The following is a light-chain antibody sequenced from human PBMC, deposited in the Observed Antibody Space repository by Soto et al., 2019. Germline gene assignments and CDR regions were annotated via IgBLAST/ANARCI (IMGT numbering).Light chain of an antibody. CDR3: QQYKDYPLT. CDR2: KAS. CDR1: QSISSW. J-gene: IGKJ4*01. V-gene: IGKV1-5*03. Sequence: DVQMNQSPSTLSASVGDSVTITCRASQSISSWLAWYQQNPGKAPKFLIYKASTLESGVPSRFSGSGSGTELNLTISSVQPDDFATYYCQQYKDYPLTXGGGTKVDIK.